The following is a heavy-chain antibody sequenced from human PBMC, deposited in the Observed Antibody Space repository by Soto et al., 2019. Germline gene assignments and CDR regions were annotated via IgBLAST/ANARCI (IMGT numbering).Heavy chain of an antibody. CDR3: ARDVDRPLIAVAATGWFDP. D-gene: IGHD6-19*01. CDR2: IKQDGSEK. CDR1: GFTFSSYW. V-gene: IGHV3-7*05. J-gene: IGHJ5*02. Sequence: GGSLRLSCAASGFTFSSYWMSWVRQAPGKGLEWVANIKQDGSEKYYVDSVKGRFTISRDNAKNSLYLQMNSLRAEDTAVYYCARDVDRPLIAVAATGWFDPWGQGTLVTVSS.